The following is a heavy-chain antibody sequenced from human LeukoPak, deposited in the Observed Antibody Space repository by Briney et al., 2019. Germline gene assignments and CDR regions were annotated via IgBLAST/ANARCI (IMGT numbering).Heavy chain of an antibody. CDR2: ISAYNGNT. D-gene: IGHD3-22*01. CDR3: ARDTYYYDSSGYWGEFDY. CDR1: GYTFTSYG. J-gene: IGHJ4*02. Sequence: ASVKVSCKATGYTFTSYGITWVRQAPGQGLEWLGWISAYNGNTNYAQKFQGRVTMTTDTSTSTAYMELRSLRSDDTAVYYCARDTYYYDSSGYWGEFDYWGQGTLVTVSS. V-gene: IGHV1-18*01.